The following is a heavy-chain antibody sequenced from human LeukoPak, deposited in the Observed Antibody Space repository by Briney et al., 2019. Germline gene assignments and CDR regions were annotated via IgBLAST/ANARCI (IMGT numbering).Heavy chain of an antibody. V-gene: IGHV1-46*03. D-gene: IGHD1-26*01. CDR3: AQMQSPWDSLDY. CDR2: IIPSDGFT. J-gene: IGHJ4*02. Sequence: GASVKVSCKASGYTFSTYYVHWVRQAPGQGLEWMGMIIPSDGFTSYAQKFQGRVTMTRDMSTSTVYMELSSLRSDDTAVYYCAQMQSPWDSLDYWGQGTLVTVSS. CDR1: GYTFSTYY.